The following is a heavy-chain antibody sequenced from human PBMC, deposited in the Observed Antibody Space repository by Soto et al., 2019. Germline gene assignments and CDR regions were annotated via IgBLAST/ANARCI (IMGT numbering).Heavy chain of an antibody. CDR1: GGTFSSYA. CDR3: ARGGYSYGRYWYFDL. Sequence: SVKVSCKASGGTFSSYAISWVRQAPGQGLEWMGGIIPIFGTANYAQKFQGRVTITADESTSTAYMELSSLRSEDTAVYYCARGGYSYGRYWYFDLWGRGTLVTVSS. D-gene: IGHD5-18*01. V-gene: IGHV1-69*13. CDR2: IIPIFGTA. J-gene: IGHJ2*01.